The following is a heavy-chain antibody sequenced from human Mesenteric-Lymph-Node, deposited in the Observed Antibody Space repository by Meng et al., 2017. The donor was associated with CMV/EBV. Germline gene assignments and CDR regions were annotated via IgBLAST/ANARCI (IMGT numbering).Heavy chain of an antibody. V-gene: IGHV1-2*02. CDR2: INPNSGGT. CDR3: ARGGSGHIVVVIAAPFDY. J-gene: IGHJ4*02. Sequence: ASVKVSCKASGYTFTNYDITWVRQAPGQGLEWMGWINPNSGGTNYAQKFQGRVTMTRDTSISTAYMELSRLRSDDTAVYYCARGGSGHIVVVIAAPFDYWGQGTLVTVSS. CDR1: GYTFTNYD. D-gene: IGHD2-21*01.